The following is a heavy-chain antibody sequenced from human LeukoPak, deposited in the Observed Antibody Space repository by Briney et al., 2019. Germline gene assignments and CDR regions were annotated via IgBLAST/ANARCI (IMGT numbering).Heavy chain of an antibody. D-gene: IGHD6-19*01. CDR3: ARQVGNAGWYFDY. Sequence: GGSLRLSCAASGFTFGAYAMHWVRQAPGKGLEWVAVIWYDGSNNYHADSLKDRFTISRDNSKNTLYLQINSLRAEDTAVYYRARQVGNAGWYFDYWGQGALVTVSS. J-gene: IGHJ4*02. CDR1: GFTFGAYA. V-gene: IGHV3-33*01. CDR2: IWYDGSNN.